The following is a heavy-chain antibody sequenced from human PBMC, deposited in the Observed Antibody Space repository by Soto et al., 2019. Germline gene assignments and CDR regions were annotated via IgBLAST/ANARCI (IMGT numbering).Heavy chain of an antibody. Sequence: QVQLVKSGAEVKKPGSSVKVSCKASGGTFSSYAISWVRQAPGQGLEWMGGIIPIFGTANYAQKFQGRVTITADESTSTAYMELSSLRSEDTAVYYCARDCSGGSCYSVGYFDYWGQGTLVTVSS. J-gene: IGHJ4*02. D-gene: IGHD2-15*01. CDR1: GGTFSSYA. CDR2: IIPIFGTA. CDR3: ARDCSGGSCYSVGYFDY. V-gene: IGHV1-69*01.